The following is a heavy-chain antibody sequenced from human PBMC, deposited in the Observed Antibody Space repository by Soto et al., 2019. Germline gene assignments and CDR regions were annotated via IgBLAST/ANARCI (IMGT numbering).Heavy chain of an antibody. V-gene: IGHV4-31*03. CDR2: IYYSGST. CDR3: ARRYCSGGSCPYNWFDP. D-gene: IGHD2-15*01. J-gene: IGHJ5*02. CDR1: GGSISSGVYY. Sequence: SETLSLTCTFSGGSISSGVYYWSWIRQHPGKGMEWIGYIYYSGSTYYNPSLKSRVTISVDTSKNQFSLKLSSVTAADTAVYYCARRYCSGGSCPYNWFDPWGQGTLVTVSS.